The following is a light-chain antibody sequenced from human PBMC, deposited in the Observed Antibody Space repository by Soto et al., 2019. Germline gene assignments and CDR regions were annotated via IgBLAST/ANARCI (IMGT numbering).Light chain of an antibody. Sequence: EIVLTQSPGTLSLSPGERATLSCRASHSVSSSYLAWYQQKPGQAPRLLIYGASSRATGIPDRFSGRGSGTDFTLTISSLEPEDFAVYYCQQYGSSPPITFGQGTRLEIK. CDR3: QQYGSSPPIT. CDR1: HSVSSSY. CDR2: GAS. V-gene: IGKV3-20*01. J-gene: IGKJ5*01.